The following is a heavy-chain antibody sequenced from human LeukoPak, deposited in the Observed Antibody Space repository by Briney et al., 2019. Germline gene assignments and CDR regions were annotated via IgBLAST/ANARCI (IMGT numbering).Heavy chain of an antibody. V-gene: IGHV3-23*01. D-gene: IGHD3-22*01. Sequence: GGSLRLSCAASGFTFSSYGMSWVRQAPGKGLEWVSAISGSGGSTYYADSVKGRFTISRDNSKNTLYLQMNSLRAEDTAVYYCAKDAYYDSSGYYFDYWGQGTLVTVSS. CDR3: AKDAYYDSSGYYFDY. CDR2: ISGSGGST. CDR1: GFTFSSYG. J-gene: IGHJ4*02.